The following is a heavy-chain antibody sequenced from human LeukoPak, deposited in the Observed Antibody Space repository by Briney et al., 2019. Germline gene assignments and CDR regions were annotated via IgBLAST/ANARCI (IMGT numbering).Heavy chain of an antibody. CDR1: GGSFSGYY. CDR3: ARLSITIFYPHYMDV. V-gene: IGHV4-34*01. J-gene: IGHJ6*03. Sequence: PSETLSLTCAVYGGSFSGYYWSWIRRPPGKGLEWIGEINHSGSSNYNPSLKSRVTISVDTSKNQFSLKLSSVTAADTAVYYCARLSITIFYPHYMDVWGKGTTVTVSS. CDR2: INHSGSS. D-gene: IGHD3-9*01.